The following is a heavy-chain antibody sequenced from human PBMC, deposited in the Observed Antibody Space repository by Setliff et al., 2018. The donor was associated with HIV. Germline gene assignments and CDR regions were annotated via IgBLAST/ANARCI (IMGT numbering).Heavy chain of an antibody. D-gene: IGHD3-3*01. CDR1: GVSISNYY. V-gene: IGHV4-59*01. J-gene: IGHJ4*02. CDR2: MYYSGNT. Sequence: PSETLSLTCTVSGVSISNYYWSWIRQPPGKGLEWIGYMYYSGNTNYNPSLKSRVTISVDTSKSQFSLKLNSVTAADTAVYYCARDQSDWFYWGQGTLVPSPQ. CDR3: ARDQSDWFY.